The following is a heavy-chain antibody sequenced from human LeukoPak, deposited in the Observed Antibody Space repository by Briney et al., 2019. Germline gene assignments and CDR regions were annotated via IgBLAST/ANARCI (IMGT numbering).Heavy chain of an antibody. J-gene: IGHJ4*02. Sequence: GASVKVSCKVSGYTLTELSMHWVRQAPGKGLEWMGGFDPEGGETIYAQKFQGRVTMTEDTSTDTAYMELSSLRSEDTAVYYCALGVVVPAARVAGPYFDYWGQGTLVTVSS. CDR3: ALGVVVPAARVAGPYFDY. D-gene: IGHD2-2*01. CDR1: GYTLTELS. CDR2: FDPEGGET. V-gene: IGHV1-24*01.